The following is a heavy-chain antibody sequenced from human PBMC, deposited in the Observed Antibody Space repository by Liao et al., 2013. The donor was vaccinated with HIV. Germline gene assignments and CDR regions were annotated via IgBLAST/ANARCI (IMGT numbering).Heavy chain of an antibody. CDR2: IYTSGNT. V-gene: IGHV4-4*07. D-gene: IGHD3-3*01. J-gene: IGHJ3*02. Sequence: QVQLQESGPGLVKPSETLSLTCAVSGGSINNHYLNWIRQPAGRGLEWIGRIYTSGNTNYNPSLKSRVTLSVDTSKNQFSLKLSSVTAADTAVYYCAARITISGVAIPHALDIWGQGTMVTVSS. CDR3: AARITISGVAIPHALDI. CDR1: GGSINNHY.